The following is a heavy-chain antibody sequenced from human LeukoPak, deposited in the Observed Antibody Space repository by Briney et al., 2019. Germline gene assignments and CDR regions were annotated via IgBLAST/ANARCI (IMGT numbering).Heavy chain of an antibody. D-gene: IGHD6-6*01. Sequence: GESLKISCKGSGYIFSSYWIGWVRQMPGKGLEWMGIIDPGGSDTRYSPSFQGQVTISADKSISTAYLQWSSLKASDTAMYYCARQRFSSSSHFDYWGQGTLVTVSS. J-gene: IGHJ4*02. CDR3: ARQRFSSSSHFDY. CDR1: GYIFSSYW. CDR2: IDPGGSDT. V-gene: IGHV5-51*01.